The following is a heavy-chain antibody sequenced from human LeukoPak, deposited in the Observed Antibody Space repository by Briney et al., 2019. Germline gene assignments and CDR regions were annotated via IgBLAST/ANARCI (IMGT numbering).Heavy chain of an antibody. Sequence: ASVKVSCKASGYTFTSYGISWVRQAPGQGPEWMGWISSYNGNTNYAQNLQGRVTMTTDTSTSTAYMELRSLRSDDTAAYYCAKGGYCSSSSCYYGWFEPWGQGTLVTVSS. CDR1: GYTFTSYG. D-gene: IGHD2-2*01. CDR3: AKGGYCSSSSCYYGWFEP. J-gene: IGHJ5*02. V-gene: IGHV1-18*01. CDR2: ISSYNGNT.